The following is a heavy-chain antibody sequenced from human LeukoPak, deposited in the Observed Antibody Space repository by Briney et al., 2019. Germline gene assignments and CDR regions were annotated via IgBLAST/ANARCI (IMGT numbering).Heavy chain of an antibody. CDR1: GVSITSGHL. D-gene: IGHD4-17*01. Sequence: SETLSLTCAVSGVSITSGHLWSWVRQSPGKGPEWIGEIYHTGNTKYNPSLKRQITIIVDKSKNQFSLELTPVTAADTAVYYCASEHEYGDYINWGQGTLVTVSS. V-gene: IGHV4-4*02. CDR3: ASEHEYGDYIN. CDR2: IYHTGNT. J-gene: IGHJ4*02.